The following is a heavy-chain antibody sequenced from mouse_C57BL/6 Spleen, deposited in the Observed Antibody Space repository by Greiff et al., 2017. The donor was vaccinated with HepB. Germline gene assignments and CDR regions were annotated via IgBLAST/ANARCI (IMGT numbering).Heavy chain of an antibody. CDR3: ARAGYGHYYAMDY. CDR1: GYTFTSYW. J-gene: IGHJ4*01. Sequence: QVQLKQPGTELVKPGASVKLSCKASGYTFTSYWMHWVKQRPGQGLEWIGNINPSNGGTNYNEKFKSKATLTVDKSSSTAYMQLSSLTSEDSAVYYCARAGYGHYYAMDYWGQGTSVTVSS. D-gene: IGHD2-10*02. V-gene: IGHV1-53*01. CDR2: INPSNGGT.